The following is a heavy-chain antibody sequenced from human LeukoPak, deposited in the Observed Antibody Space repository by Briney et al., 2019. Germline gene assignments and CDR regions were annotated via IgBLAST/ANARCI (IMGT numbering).Heavy chain of an antibody. D-gene: IGHD2-15*01. J-gene: IGHJ3*02. Sequence: GASVKVSCKASGGTFSSYAISWVRQAPGQGLEWMGGIIPIFGTANYAQKFQGRVTITTDESTSTAYMELSSLRSEDTAVYYCARDLQGRYAFDIWGQGTMVTVSS. CDR1: GGTFSSYA. CDR2: IIPIFGTA. CDR3: ARDLQGRYAFDI. V-gene: IGHV1-69*05.